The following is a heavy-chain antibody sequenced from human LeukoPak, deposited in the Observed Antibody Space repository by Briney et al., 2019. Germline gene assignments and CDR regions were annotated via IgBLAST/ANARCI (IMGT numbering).Heavy chain of an antibody. CDR2: IYYSGST. Sequence: PSQTLSLTCTVSGGSISSGGYYWSWIRQHPGKGLECVGYIYYSGSTYYNPSLKSRVTISVDTSKNQFPLKLSSVTAADTAVYYCASADIAAAGRGWFDPWGQGTLVTVSS. CDR3: ASADIAAAGRGWFDP. V-gene: IGHV4-31*03. CDR1: GGSISSGGYY. J-gene: IGHJ5*02. D-gene: IGHD6-13*01.